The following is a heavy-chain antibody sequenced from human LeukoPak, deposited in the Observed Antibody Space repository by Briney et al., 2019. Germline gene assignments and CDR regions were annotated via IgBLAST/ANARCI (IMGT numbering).Heavy chain of an antibody. CDR1: GFTFSSYW. D-gene: IGHD2-21*01. V-gene: IGHV3-7*01. J-gene: IGHJ6*02. CDR2: IKQDGSEK. CDR3: AKYCGGDCYGMDV. Sequence: GGSLRLSCTASGFTFSSYWMSWVRQAPGRGLEWVANIKQDGSEKDYVDSVKGRFTISRDNAKNSLYLQMNSLRAEDTAVYYCAKYCGGDCYGMDVWGQGTTVTVSS.